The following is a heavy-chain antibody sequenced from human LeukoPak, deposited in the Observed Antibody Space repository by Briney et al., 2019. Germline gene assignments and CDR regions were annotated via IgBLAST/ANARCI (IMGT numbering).Heavy chain of an antibody. Sequence: GESLKISCKGSGDSFTSYWISWVRQMPGKGREGLGRIVPSGSYTNYSPSFQGHVTISADKSISTAYLQWSSLKASDTAMYYCARTPPAMVRGAPKYYFDYWGQGTLVTVSS. CDR3: ARTPPAMVRGAPKYYFDY. D-gene: IGHD3-10*01. J-gene: IGHJ4*02. V-gene: IGHV5-10-1*01. CDR2: IVPSGSYT. CDR1: GDSFTSYW.